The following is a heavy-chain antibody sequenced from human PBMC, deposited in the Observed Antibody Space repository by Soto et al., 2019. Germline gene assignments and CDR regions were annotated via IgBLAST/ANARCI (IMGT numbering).Heavy chain of an antibody. V-gene: IGHV3-7*01. D-gene: IGHD3-10*01. CDR2: IKQDGSEK. CDR1: GFTFSSYW. Sequence: EVQLVESGGGLVQPGGSLRLSCAASGFTFSSYWMSWVRQAPGKGLEWVANIKQDGSEKYYVDSVKGRFTISRDNAKNSLYLQMNSLRAEDTAVYYCARDRITMVRGDFITWFDPWGQGTLVTVSS. J-gene: IGHJ5*02. CDR3: ARDRITMVRGDFITWFDP.